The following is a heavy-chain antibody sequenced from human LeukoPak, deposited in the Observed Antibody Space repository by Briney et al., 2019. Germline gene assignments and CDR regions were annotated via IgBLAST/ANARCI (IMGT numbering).Heavy chain of an antibody. CDR2: ISYIGST. Sequence: PSETLSLTCTVSGSSISSHYWGWIRQPPGKGLEWIGYISYIGSTNYNPSLKSRVTISVDTSKNQFSLKLSSVTAADTAVYYCARDPTTVTKGFDIWGQGTVITVSS. V-gene: IGHV4-59*11. J-gene: IGHJ3*02. CDR1: GSSISSHY. CDR3: ARDPTTVTKGFDI. D-gene: IGHD4-17*01.